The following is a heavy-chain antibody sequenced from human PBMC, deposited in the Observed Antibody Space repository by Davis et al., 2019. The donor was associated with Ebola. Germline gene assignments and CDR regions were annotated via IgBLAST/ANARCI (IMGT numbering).Heavy chain of an antibody. CDR2: IRSKANSYAT. CDR1: GFTFSSYA. Sequence: GGSLRLSRAASGFTFSSYAMSWVRQASGKGLEWVGRIRSKANSYATAYAASVKGRFTISRDDSKNTAYLQMNSLKTEDTAVYYCTSDDYYDSRARDYWGQGTLVTVSS. J-gene: IGHJ4*02. CDR3: TSDDYYDSRARDY. D-gene: IGHD3-22*01. V-gene: IGHV3-73*01.